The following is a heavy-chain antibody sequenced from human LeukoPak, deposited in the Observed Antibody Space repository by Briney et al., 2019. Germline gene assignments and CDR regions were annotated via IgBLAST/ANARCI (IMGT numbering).Heavy chain of an antibody. J-gene: IGHJ5*02. CDR1: GYTFTSSG. Sequence: ASVKVSCKASGYTFTSSGISWVRQAPGQGLEWMGWISAYNGNTHYGQKFQGRVTMTTDASTSTAYMELRSLRSDDTAVYFCARDPLYHVSGSYNVWFDPWGQGTLVTVSS. CDR2: ISAYNGNT. D-gene: IGHD3-10*01. CDR3: ARDPLYHVSGSYNVWFDP. V-gene: IGHV1-18*01.